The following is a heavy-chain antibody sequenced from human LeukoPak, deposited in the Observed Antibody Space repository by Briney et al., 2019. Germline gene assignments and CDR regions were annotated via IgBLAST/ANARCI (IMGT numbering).Heavy chain of an antibody. V-gene: IGHV1-69*05. J-gene: IGHJ3*02. CDR2: IIPIFGTA. CDR1: GGTYSSYA. CDR3: ARVGRGDGYPERGAFDI. D-gene: IGHD5-24*01. Sequence: SVKVSCKASGGTYSSYAISWVRQAPGQGLEWMGGIIPIFGTANYAQKFQGRVTITTDESTSTAYMELSILRSEDTAVYYCARVGRGDGYPERGAFDIWGQGTMVTVSS.